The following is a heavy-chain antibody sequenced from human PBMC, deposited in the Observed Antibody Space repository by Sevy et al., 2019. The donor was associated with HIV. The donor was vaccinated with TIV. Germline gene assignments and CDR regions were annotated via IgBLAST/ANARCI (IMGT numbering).Heavy chain of an antibody. V-gene: IGHV3-49*04. CDR3: TRWKAAQSIFDY. Sequence: GGSLRLSCTTFGFTFGDYAINWVRQAPGKGLEWVAFLKNKANGGTVDYAVSVKGRFTISRDDSKSIAYLQMNDLTTEDTAVYYCTRWKAAQSIFDYWGQGDLVTVSS. CDR1: GFTFGDYA. CDR2: LKNKANGGTV. J-gene: IGHJ4*02. D-gene: IGHD6-25*01.